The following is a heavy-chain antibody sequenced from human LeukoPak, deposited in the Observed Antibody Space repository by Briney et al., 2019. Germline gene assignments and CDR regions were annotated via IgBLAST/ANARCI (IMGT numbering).Heavy chain of an antibody. V-gene: IGHV1-18*04. CDR1: GYTFTSYG. CDR3: ARGGLRHVRGVTRIHTPRFDY. D-gene: IGHD3-10*01. J-gene: IGHJ4*02. Sequence: GASVKVSCKASGYTFTSYGISWVRQAPGQGLEWMGWISAYNGNTNYAQKLQGRVTMTTDTSTSTAYMELRSLRSDDTAVYYCARGGLRHVRGVTRIHTPRFDYWGQGTLVTVSS. CDR2: ISAYNGNT.